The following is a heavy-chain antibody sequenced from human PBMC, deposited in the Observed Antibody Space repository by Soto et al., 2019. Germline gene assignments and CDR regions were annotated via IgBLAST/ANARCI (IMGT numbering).Heavy chain of an antibody. J-gene: IGHJ1*01. D-gene: IGHD6-13*01. CDR1: GFTFSSYG. Sequence: GGSLRLSCAASGFTFSSYGMHWVRQAPGKGLEWVAVIWYDGSNKYYADSVKGRFTISRDNSKNTLYLQMNSLRAEDTAVYYCARDPGYSSSWYDFQHWGQGTLVTVSS. CDR2: IWYDGSNK. V-gene: IGHV3-33*01. CDR3: ARDPGYSSSWYDFQH.